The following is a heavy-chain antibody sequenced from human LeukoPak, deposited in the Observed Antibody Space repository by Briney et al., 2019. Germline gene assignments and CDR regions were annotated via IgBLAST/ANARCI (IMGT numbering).Heavy chain of an antibody. D-gene: IGHD6-19*01. CDR2: ISAYNGNT. J-gene: IGHJ5*02. Sequence: ASVKVSFKASGYTFTSYGISWVRQAPGQGLVWMGWISAYNGNTNYAQKLQGRVTMTTDTSTSTAYMELRSLRSDDTAVYYCARAPGQWLVRGGRRNWFGPWGQGTLVTVSS. V-gene: IGHV1-18*01. CDR1: GYTFTSYG. CDR3: ARAPGQWLVRGGRRNWFGP.